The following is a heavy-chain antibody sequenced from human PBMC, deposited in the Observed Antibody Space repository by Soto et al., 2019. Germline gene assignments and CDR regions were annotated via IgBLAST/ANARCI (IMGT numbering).Heavy chain of an antibody. Sequence: QVQLQESGPGLVKPSGTLSLTCAVSGGSISSSNWWSWVGQPPGKGLEGIGEIYHSGSTNYNPSLKSRVTISVDKSKNQFSLKLSSVTAADTAVYYCASFSMSVPENKYQLLAPDPWGQGTLVTVSS. CDR1: GGSISSSNW. D-gene: IGHD2-2*01. V-gene: IGHV4-4*02. CDR3: ASFSMSVPENKYQLLAPDP. J-gene: IGHJ5*02. CDR2: IYHSGST.